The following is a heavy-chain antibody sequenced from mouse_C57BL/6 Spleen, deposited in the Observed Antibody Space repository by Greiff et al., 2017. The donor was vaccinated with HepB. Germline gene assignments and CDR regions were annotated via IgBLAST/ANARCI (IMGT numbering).Heavy chain of an antibody. V-gene: IGHV1-22*01. Sequence: VQLQQSGPELVKPGASVKLSCKASGYTFTDYYMHWVKQSHGKGLEWIGYINPNNGGTSYNQKFKGKATLTVDKSSSTAYMQLRSLTSEDSAGYYCARRGYDVDFDYWGQGTTLTVSS. CDR2: INPNNGGT. CDR1: GYTFTDYY. D-gene: IGHD2-2*01. J-gene: IGHJ2*01. CDR3: ARRGYDVDFDY.